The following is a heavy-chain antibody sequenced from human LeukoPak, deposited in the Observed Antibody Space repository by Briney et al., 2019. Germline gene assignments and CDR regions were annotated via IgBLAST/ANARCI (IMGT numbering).Heavy chain of an antibody. V-gene: IGHV3-7*03. CDR2: IKQDGSEK. CDR3: ARGTGTFDY. D-gene: IGHD7-27*01. J-gene: IGHJ4*02. Sequence: GGSLRLSCSASGFTFSTYWMTWVRQAPGKGLEWVANIKQDGSEKYYVDSVKGRFTISRDNAKNSLYLQMNSLRAEDTAVYYCARGTGTFDYWGQGTLVTVSS. CDR1: GFTFSTYW.